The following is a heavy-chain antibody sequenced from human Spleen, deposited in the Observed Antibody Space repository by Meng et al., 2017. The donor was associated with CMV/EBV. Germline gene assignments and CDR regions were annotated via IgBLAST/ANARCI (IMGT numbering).Heavy chain of an antibody. CDR1: GGSVSSGSYY. J-gene: IGHJ6*02. CDR3: ARVEVLDYYYAMDV. Sequence: SETLSLTCTVSGGSVSSGSYYWSWIRQPPGKGLEWIGYIYYSGSTNYNPSLKSRVTISVDTSKNQFSLKLSSVTAADTAVSYCARVEVLDYYYAMDVWGRGTTVTVSS. CDR2: IYYSGST. V-gene: IGHV4-61*01.